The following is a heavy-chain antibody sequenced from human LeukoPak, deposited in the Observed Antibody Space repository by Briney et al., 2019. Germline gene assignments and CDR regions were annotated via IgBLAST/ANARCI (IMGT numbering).Heavy chain of an antibody. CDR1: GGTFSSYA. CDR3: ARERGTYYDYVWGSRFDY. D-gene: IGHD3-16*01. J-gene: IGHJ4*02. V-gene: IGHV1-69*04. CDR2: IIPILGIA. Sequence: GSSVKVSCKASGGTFSSYAISWVRQAPGQGLEWMGRIIPILGIANYAQKFQGRVTITADKSTSTAYMELSSLRSEDTAVYYCARERGTYYDYVWGSRFDYWGQGTLVTVSS.